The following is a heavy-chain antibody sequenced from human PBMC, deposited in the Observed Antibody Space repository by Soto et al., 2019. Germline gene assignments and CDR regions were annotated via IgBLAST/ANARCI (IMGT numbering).Heavy chain of an antibody. Sequence: GGSLRLSCASSGFTFSSYGMHWVRQAPGKGLEWVAVIWYDGSNKYYADSVKGRFTISRDNSKNTLYLQMNSLRAEDTAVYYCARDRFRYCSGGSCYYFDYWGQGTLVTVSS. V-gene: IGHV3-33*01. CDR2: IWYDGSNK. CDR3: ARDRFRYCSGGSCYYFDY. D-gene: IGHD2-15*01. J-gene: IGHJ4*02. CDR1: GFTFSSYG.